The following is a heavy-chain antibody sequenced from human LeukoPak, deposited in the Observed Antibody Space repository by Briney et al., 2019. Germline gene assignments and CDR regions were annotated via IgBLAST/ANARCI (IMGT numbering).Heavy chain of an antibody. CDR1: GFTLTSYS. V-gene: IGHV3-21*01. CDR2: ISSSSSYI. CDR3: ARLITGTHYFDS. J-gene: IGHJ4*02. Sequence: PGGSLRLSCAASGFTLTSYSMNWVRQAPGKGLEWVSSISSSSSYIYYAASVKGRFTISRDNGKNSLYLQMDSLRAEDTAVYYCARLITGTHYFDSWGQGTLVTVSS. D-gene: IGHD1-20*01.